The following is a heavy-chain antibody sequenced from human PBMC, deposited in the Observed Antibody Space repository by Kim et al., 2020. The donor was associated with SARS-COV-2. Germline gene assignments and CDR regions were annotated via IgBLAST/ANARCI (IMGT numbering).Heavy chain of an antibody. D-gene: IGHD1-1*01. CDR3: EKGGTVKDIDS. Sequence: IGYADSRKSRLTISRDNAKNALYLQMNSLRNEDTALYCCEKGGTVKDIDSWGRGTRVTVSS. J-gene: IGHJ4*02. CDR2: I. V-gene: IGHV3-9*01.